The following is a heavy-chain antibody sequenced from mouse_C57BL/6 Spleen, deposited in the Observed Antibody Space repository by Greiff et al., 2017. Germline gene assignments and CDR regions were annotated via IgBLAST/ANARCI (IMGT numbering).Heavy chain of an antibody. Sequence: QVQLKQPGAELVKPGASVKLSCKASGYTFTSYWMHWVKQRPGQGLEWIGMIHPNSGSTNYNEKFKSKATLTVDKSSSTAYMQRSSLTSEDSAVYCCARPRVLYAMDYCGQGTSVTVAS. J-gene: IGHJ4*01. CDR2: IHPNSGST. V-gene: IGHV1-64*01. CDR3: ARPRVLYAMDY. CDR1: GYTFTSYW.